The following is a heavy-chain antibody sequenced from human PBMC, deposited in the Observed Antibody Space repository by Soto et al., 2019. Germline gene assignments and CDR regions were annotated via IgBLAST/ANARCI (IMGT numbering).Heavy chain of an antibody. CDR3: ARMGSGTYYYYYATDV. J-gene: IGHJ6*02. D-gene: IGHD1-26*01. CDR2: IKEDGSEK. CDR1: GFTFRAYW. V-gene: IGHV3-7*01. Sequence: EVQLVESGGGLVQPGGSQRLSCAATGFTFRAYWMSWVRKAPGKGLEWVANIKEDGSEKHYVDSVKGRFTISRDNAKNSLLLQMNSLRAEDTAVYYCARMGSGTYYYYYATDVWGQGTTVTVSS.